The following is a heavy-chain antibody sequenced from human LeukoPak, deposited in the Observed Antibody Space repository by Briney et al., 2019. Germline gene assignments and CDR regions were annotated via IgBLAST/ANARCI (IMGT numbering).Heavy chain of an antibody. CDR1: GYTFTGYY. J-gene: IGHJ3*02. V-gene: IGHV1-2*02. D-gene: IGHD7-27*01. CDR2: INPNSGGT. Sequence: ASVKVSCTASGYTFTGYYMHWVRQAPGQGLEWMGWINPNSGGTNYAQKFQGRVTMTRDTSISTAYMELSRLRSDDTAVYYCARKQTGDDAFDIWGQGTMVTVSS. CDR3: ARKQTGDDAFDI.